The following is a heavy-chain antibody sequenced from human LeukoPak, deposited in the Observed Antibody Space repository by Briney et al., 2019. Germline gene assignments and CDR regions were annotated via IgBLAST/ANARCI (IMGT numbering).Heavy chain of an antibody. J-gene: IGHJ4*02. CDR2: ISYDGSNK. D-gene: IGHD2-15*01. Sequence: PGGSLRLSCVASGFTFSSYGMHWVRQAPGKGLEWVAVISYDGSNKYYADSVKGRFTISRDNSKNTLYLQMNSLRAEDTAVYYCAKIIEVDLGDYWGQGTLVTVSS. CDR1: GFTFSSYG. V-gene: IGHV3-30*18. CDR3: AKIIEVDLGDY.